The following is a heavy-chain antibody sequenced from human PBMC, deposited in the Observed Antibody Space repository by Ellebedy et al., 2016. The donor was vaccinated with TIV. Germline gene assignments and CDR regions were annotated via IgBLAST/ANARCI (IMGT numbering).Heavy chain of an antibody. V-gene: IGHV3-11*01. J-gene: IGHJ3*02. D-gene: IGHD6-19*01. Sequence: PGGSLRLSCAASGFTFSDYYMSWICQAPGKGLEWVSSISSSGSMRSYTDSVKGQFTISRDNAKNSLYLQMNSLRAEDTAVYYCAISSGWFEGAFDIWGQGTMVTVSS. CDR1: GFTFSDYY. CDR2: ISSSGSMR. CDR3: AISSGWFEGAFDI.